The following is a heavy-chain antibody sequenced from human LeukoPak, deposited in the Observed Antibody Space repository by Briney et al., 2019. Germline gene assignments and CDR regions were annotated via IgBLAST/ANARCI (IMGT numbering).Heavy chain of an antibody. CDR1: GFTFSSYS. CDR2: ISSSSSYI. V-gene: IGHV3-21*01. CDR3: ARGMGMTTVTNFDY. D-gene: IGHD4-17*01. Sequence: EGSLRLSCAASGFTFSSYSMNWVRQAPGKGLEWVSSISSSSSYIYYADSVKGRFTISRDNAKNSLYLQMNSLRAEDTAVYYCARGMGMTTVTNFDYWGQGTLVTVSS. J-gene: IGHJ4*02.